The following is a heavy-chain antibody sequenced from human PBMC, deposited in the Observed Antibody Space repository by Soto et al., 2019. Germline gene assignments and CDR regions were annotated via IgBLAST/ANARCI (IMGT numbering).Heavy chain of an antibody. D-gene: IGHD2-2*01. CDR3: ARGRTVKGFDY. J-gene: IGHJ4*02. CDR2: ISSSSSYI. CDR1: GFTFSSYS. V-gene: IGHV3-21*01. Sequence: GGSLRLSCAASGFTFSSYSMNWVRQAPGKGLEWVSSISSSSSYIYYADSVKGRFTISRDNAKNTLYLQMNSLRAEDTAVYYCARGRTVKGFDYWGQGTLVTVSS.